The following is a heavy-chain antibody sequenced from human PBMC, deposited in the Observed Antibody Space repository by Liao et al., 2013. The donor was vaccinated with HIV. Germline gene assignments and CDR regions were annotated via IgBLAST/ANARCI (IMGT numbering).Heavy chain of an antibody. CDR3: ATSSAYNYDTSDTDAFDV. V-gene: IGHV4-30-2*01. J-gene: IGHJ3*01. D-gene: IGHD3-22*01. CDR1: GGSISRDDYS. Sequence: QLQLQESGPGLLKPSQTLSLTCTVSGGSISRDDYSLTWIRQPPGKGLEWIGYIYHSGSTYYNLSLKSRVTISVDRSKNQFSLKLSSVTAADTAVYYCATSSAYNYDTSDTDAFDVWGQGTMSPSLQ. CDR2: IYHSGST.